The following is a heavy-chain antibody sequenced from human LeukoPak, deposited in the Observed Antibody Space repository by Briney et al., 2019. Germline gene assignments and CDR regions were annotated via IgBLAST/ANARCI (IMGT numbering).Heavy chain of an antibody. CDR3: ARARPWDSSRSYYFGMDV. D-gene: IGHD3-22*01. CDR1: GFTFSSYA. CDR2: IPGGGGAT. Sequence: GGSLRLSCEASGFTFSSYAIRWVRQAPGTGLEWVSSIPGGGGATYYADSVRGRFSISRDSSKNTVYLQMNSLRDEDTAVYYCARARPWDSSRSYYFGMDVWGHGTTVTVSS. J-gene: IGHJ6*02. V-gene: IGHV3-23*01.